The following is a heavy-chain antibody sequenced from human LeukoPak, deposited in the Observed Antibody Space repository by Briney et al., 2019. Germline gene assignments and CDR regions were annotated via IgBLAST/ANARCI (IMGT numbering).Heavy chain of an antibody. CDR3: ARDYRGYYFDY. CDR1: GFTFSSYG. V-gene: IGHV3-33*01. D-gene: IGHD5-12*01. J-gene: IGHJ4*02. Sequence: PGGSLRLSCAASGFTFSSYGMHWVRQAPGKGLEWVAVIWYDGSNKYYADSVKGRFTISRDNSKNTLYLQMNSLRAEDTAVYYCARDYRGYYFDYWGQGTLVTVSS. CDR2: IWYDGSNK.